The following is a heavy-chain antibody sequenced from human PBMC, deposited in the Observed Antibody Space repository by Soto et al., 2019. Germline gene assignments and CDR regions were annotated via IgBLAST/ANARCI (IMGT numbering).Heavy chain of an antibody. V-gene: IGHV3-33*01. D-gene: IGHD1-26*01. J-gene: IGHJ4*02. Sequence: GGSLRLSCAASGFTFSSYGMHWVRQAPGKGLEWVAVIWYDGSNKYYADSVKGRFTISRDNSRNRLYLQMNSLRAEDTALYYCVILALGKFDFWGQGTLVTVSS. CDR1: GFTFSSYG. CDR3: VILALGKFDF. CDR2: IWYDGSNK.